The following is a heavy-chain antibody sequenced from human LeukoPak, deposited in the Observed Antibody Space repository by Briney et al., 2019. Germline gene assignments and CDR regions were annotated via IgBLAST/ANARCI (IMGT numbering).Heavy chain of an antibody. V-gene: IGHV4-34*01. J-gene: IGHJ4*02. CDR2: INHSGTT. CDR3: ARRILTMVRGVVSWVFDY. Sequence: SETLSLTCAVYGGSFSDYYWSWIRQPPGKGLEWIGEINHSGTTNYNPSLKSRVTISVDTSKSQFSLKLRSVTAADTAVYYCARRILTMVRGVVSWVFDYWGQGTLVTVSS. D-gene: IGHD3-10*01. CDR1: GGSFSDYY.